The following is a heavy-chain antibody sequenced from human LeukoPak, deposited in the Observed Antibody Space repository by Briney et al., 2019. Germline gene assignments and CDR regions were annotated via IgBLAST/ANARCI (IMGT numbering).Heavy chain of an antibody. CDR3: ARWYSSSWYHFDY. CDR1: GYTFTNFG. J-gene: IGHJ4*02. D-gene: IGHD6-13*01. Sequence: ASVKVSCKASGYTFTNFGISWVRQAPGQGLEWMGWNSAYNDNANYAQKVQGRVTMTTDTSTSTAYMELRSLRSDDTAIYYCARWYSSSWYHFDYWGQGTLVTVSS. V-gene: IGHV1-18*01. CDR2: NSAYNDNA.